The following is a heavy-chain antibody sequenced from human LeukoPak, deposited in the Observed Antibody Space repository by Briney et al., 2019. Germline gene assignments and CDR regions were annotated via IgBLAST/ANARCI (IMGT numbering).Heavy chain of an antibody. V-gene: IGHV4-39*01. CDR2: IYYSGST. J-gene: IGHJ4*02. CDR1: GGSISSSSYY. Sequence: SETLSLTCTVSGGSISSSSYYWGWIRQPPGKGLEWIGSIYYSGSTYYNPSLKSRVTISVDTSKNQFSLKPSSVTAADTAVYYCARQGSGYYSYWGQGTLVTVSS. D-gene: IGHD3-22*01. CDR3: ARQGSGYYSY.